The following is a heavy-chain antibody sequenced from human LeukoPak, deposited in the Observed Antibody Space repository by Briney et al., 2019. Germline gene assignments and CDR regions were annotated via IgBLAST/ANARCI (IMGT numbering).Heavy chain of an antibody. J-gene: IGHJ4*02. CDR2: ISTSSSYI. D-gene: IGHD3-22*01. CDR1: GFTFSSYS. Sequence: GGSLRLSCAASGFTFSSYSMNWVRQAPGKGLEWVSFISTSSSYIHYADSVKGRFTISRDNAKNSLYLQMNSLGAEDTALYYCARASLYDNSAYYLDYWGQGTLVTVSS. V-gene: IGHV3-21*04. CDR3: ARASLYDNSAYYLDY.